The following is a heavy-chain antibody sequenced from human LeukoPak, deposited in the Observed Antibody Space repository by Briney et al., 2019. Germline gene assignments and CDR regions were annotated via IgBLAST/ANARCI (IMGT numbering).Heavy chain of an antibody. CDR1: GFTFTSYW. Sequence: GGSLRLSCAASGFTFTSYWVSWVRQAPGKGLEWVANIKQDGSEKYYVDSVKGRFTISRDNAKNSLYLQMNSLRAEDTAVYYCARDGAGLVRGPDYWGQGTLVTVSS. CDR2: IKQDGSEK. CDR3: ARDGAGLVRGPDY. V-gene: IGHV3-7*01. J-gene: IGHJ4*02. D-gene: IGHD3-10*01.